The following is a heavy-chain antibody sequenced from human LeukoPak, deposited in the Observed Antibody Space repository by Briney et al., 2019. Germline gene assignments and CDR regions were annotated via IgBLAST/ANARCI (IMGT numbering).Heavy chain of an antibody. CDR1: GFTFSSYG. CDR3: AKAATQLWSSPLLDY. D-gene: IGHD5-18*01. Sequence: GGSLRLSCAASGFTFSSYGMHWVRQAPGKGLEWVAVISYDGSNKYYADSVKGRFTISRDNSKNTLYLQMNSLRAEDTAVYYWAKAATQLWSSPLLDYWGQGTLVTVSS. V-gene: IGHV3-30*18. CDR2: ISYDGSNK. J-gene: IGHJ4*02.